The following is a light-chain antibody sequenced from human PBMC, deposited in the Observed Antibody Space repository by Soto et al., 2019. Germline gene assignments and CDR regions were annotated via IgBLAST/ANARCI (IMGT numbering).Light chain of an antibody. CDR3: QQYEAYPLT. Sequence: DIQMTQSPSTLSASVGDRVTITCRASQSINSWLAWYQQKPGKAPKLMVYTASSLESGVPSRFSGSGSGTEFTLTIITLQPDDFASYYCQQYEAYPLTFGGGTRVEIK. CDR2: TAS. CDR1: QSINSW. J-gene: IGKJ4*01. V-gene: IGKV1-5*03.